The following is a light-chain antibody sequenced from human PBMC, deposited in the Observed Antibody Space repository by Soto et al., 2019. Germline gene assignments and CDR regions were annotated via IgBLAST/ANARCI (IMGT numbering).Light chain of an antibody. Sequence: DIQMTQSPSSVSASVGDRVTITCRASQDISGWLAWHQQKPGKAPKVLISAATTFHSGVPSRFSGSASGTDFTLTISSLQPEDFATYYCQQGHTFPRTFGGGTKVDIK. CDR1: QDISGW. CDR3: QQGHTFPRT. V-gene: IGKV1-12*01. CDR2: AAT. J-gene: IGKJ4*01.